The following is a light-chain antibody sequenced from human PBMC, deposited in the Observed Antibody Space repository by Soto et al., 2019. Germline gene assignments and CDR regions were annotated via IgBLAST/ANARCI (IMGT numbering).Light chain of an antibody. J-gene: IGKJ1*01. CDR3: QKYNSAPWA. V-gene: IGKV1-27*01. CDR1: QGINNF. Sequence: DIQMTQSPSSLSASVGDRVTITCRASQGINNFLAWYQQKPGKVPRLLIYAASTLQSGVSSRLSSIGSGADVTLTIGSLQPKDVATYYCQKYNSAPWAFGQGTKVEIQ. CDR2: AAS.